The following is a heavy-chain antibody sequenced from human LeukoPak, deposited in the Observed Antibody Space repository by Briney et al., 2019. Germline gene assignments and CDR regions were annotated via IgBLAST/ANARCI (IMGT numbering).Heavy chain of an antibody. V-gene: IGHV1-46*01. CDR3: ARARITMILGGSFDL. Sequence: ASVKVSCKASGYTFTNYYMHWVRQAPGQGLEWMGIINPTGGSTNYAQKFQGRVTMTRDTSTSTVYMELSSLRSEDTAVYYCARARITMILGGSFDLWGRGTLVTVSS. J-gene: IGHJ2*01. CDR2: INPTGGST. CDR1: GYTFTNYY. D-gene: IGHD3-22*01.